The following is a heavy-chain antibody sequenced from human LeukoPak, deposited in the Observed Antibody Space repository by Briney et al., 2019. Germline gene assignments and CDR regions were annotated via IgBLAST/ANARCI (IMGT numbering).Heavy chain of an antibody. CDR2: IYYTGST. CDR3: ARDQWPPYFQH. V-gene: IGHV4-39*07. Sequence: SETLSLTCTVPGGSISSSDYYWGWIRQPPGKGLEWIGSIYYTGSTYYNPSLKSRVTVSVDTSRNQFSLKRSSVTAADTAVYYCARDQWPPYFQHWGQGTLVTVSS. CDR1: GGSISSSDYY. J-gene: IGHJ1*01. D-gene: IGHD6-19*01.